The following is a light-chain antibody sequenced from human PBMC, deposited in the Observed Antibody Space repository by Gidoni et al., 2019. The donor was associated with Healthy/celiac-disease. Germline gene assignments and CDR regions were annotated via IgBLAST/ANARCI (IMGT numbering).Light chain of an antibody. J-gene: IGKJ2*01. CDR3: QQRSNWPRYT. V-gene: IGKV3-11*01. CDR2: DAS. Sequence: EIVLTQSPATLSLSPGERATLSCRASQSVSSYLACYQQKPGQAPRLLIYDASNRATGIPARFSGSGSGTDFTLTISSLEPEDFAFYYCQQRSNWPRYTFGQGTKLEIK. CDR1: QSVSSY.